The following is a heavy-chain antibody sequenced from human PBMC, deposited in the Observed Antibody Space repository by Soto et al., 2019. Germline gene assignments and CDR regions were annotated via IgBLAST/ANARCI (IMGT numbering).Heavy chain of an antibody. D-gene: IGHD6-19*01. CDR1: GFTFSSYA. V-gene: IGHV3-33*01. CDR3: VRDSMALAGAFSLPAAPFDY. CDR2: IWYDGSNK. J-gene: IGHJ4*02. Sequence: QVQLVESGGGVVQPGRSLRLSCAASGFTFSSYAMHWVRQAPGKGLEWVAVIWYDGSNKYYADSVKGRFTISRDNSKNTLYLQMNSLRAEDTAVYYCVRDSMALAGAFSLPAAPFDYWGQGTLVTVSS.